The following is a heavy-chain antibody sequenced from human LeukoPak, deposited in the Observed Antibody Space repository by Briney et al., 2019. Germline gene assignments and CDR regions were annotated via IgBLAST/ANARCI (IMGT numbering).Heavy chain of an antibody. CDR1: GFTFSSYS. Sequence: PGGSLRLSCAASGFTFSSYSMNWVRQTPGKGLEWISYISPVKNTMYYADSVKGRFTISRDNAKNSLDLQMNSLRAEDTAVYYCARESDRHHDLWSGYLALDYWGQGTLVTVSS. J-gene: IGHJ4*02. CDR2: ISPVKNTM. D-gene: IGHD3-3*01. V-gene: IGHV3-48*01. CDR3: ARESDRHHDLWSGYLALDY.